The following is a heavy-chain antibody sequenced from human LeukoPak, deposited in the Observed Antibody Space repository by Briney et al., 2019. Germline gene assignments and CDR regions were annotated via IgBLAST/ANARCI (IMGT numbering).Heavy chain of an antibody. Sequence: PSETLSLTCAVYGGSFSGYYWSWVRQAPGKGLEWIGNIFYSGSTYYSPSLKSRVTISLDTSRNQFSLKLTSVTAADTAVYYCAKSNGYGLVDIWGLGTMVTVSS. D-gene: IGHD3-10*01. CDR1: GGSFSGYY. CDR3: AKSNGYGLVDI. V-gene: IGHV4-34*12. J-gene: IGHJ3*02. CDR2: IFYSGST.